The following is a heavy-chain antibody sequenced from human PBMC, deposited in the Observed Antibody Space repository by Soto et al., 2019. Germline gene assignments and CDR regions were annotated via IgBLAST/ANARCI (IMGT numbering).Heavy chain of an antibody. CDR3: ARKISCSSTSCYYNWFDP. V-gene: IGHV4-59*01. D-gene: IGHD2-2*01. CDR1: GGSISSYY. J-gene: IGHJ5*02. CDR2: IYYSGST. Sequence: PSETLSLTCTVSGGSISSYYWSWIRQPPGKGLEWIGYIYYSGSTNYNPSLKSRVTISLDTSKNQFSLKLSSVTAADTAVYYCARKISCSSTSCYYNWFDPWGQGTLVTVSS.